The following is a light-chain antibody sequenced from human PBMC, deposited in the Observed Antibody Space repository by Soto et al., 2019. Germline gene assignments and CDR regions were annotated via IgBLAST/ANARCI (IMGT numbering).Light chain of an antibody. CDR1: QSVNSN. J-gene: IGKJ2*01. Sequence: EIVMTQSPATLSVSPGERATLSCRTSQSVNSNLAWYQQKPGQVPRLLIYGASTRATGIPARFSGSGSGTEFTLTISSLQSEDFAVYYCQQYNNWPRTFGQGTKLEIK. CDR3: QQYNNWPRT. V-gene: IGKV3-15*01. CDR2: GAS.